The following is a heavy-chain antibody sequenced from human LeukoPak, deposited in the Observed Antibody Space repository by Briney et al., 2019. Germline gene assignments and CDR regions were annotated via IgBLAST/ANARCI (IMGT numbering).Heavy chain of an antibody. CDR1: GFTFSTYW. CDR2: IKQDGRGK. Sequence: GGSLRLSCAASGFTFSTYWMSWVRQAPGKGLEWVANIKQDGRGKYCVDSVKGRFTISRDNAKNSLDLQMNSLRVEDTAVYYCARHFGTYYPNWGQGTLVTVSS. J-gene: IGHJ4*02. V-gene: IGHV3-7*01. CDR3: ARHFGTYYPN. D-gene: IGHD3/OR15-3a*01.